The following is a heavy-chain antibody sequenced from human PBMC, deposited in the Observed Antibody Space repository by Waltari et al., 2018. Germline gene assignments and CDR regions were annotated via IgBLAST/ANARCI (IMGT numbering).Heavy chain of an antibody. V-gene: IGHV4-61*09. D-gene: IGHD6-13*01. CDR1: GGSISSGSYY. CDR2: IYTSGST. CDR3: AGGYSYFAFDI. Sequence: QVQLQESGPGLVKPSQTLSLTCTVSGGSISSGSYYWSWIRQPAGKGLEWIGYIYTSGSTNYNPSLKSRVTISVDTSKNQFSLKLSSVTAADTAVYYCAGGYSYFAFDIWGQGTMVTVSS. J-gene: IGHJ3*02.